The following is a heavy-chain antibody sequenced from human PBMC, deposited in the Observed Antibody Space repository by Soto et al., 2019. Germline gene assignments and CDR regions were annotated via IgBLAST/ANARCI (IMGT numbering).Heavy chain of an antibody. V-gene: IGHV3-74*01. J-gene: IGHJ4*02. CDR1: GFTFSSYW. D-gene: IGHD2-15*01. Sequence: GGSLRLSCAASGFTFSSYWMNWVRQAPGKGLVWVSRINSDGRSTTYADSVKGRFTISRDNAKNTLYLQMNSLRAEDTAVYYCARVYCSGGSCYSVDYWGQGTLVTVSS. CDR3: ARVYCSGGSCYSVDY. CDR2: INSDGRST.